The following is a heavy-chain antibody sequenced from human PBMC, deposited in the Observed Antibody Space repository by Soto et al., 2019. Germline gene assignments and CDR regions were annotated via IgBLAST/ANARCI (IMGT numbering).Heavy chain of an antibody. Sequence: SVELSCEHCGERFGNNAGMWLQPSIGQGLEWLGWMNPGSGDTGYAQKFQGRVTMTRDIYIATAYMELSSLRSDDTAIYYCARMDTFGWLNWFDPWRNGTLVPVS. J-gene: IGHJ5*02. CDR2: MNPGSGDT. CDR1: GERFGNNA. D-gene: IGHD3-16*01. V-gene: IGHV1-8*01. CDR3: ARMDTFGWLNWFDP.